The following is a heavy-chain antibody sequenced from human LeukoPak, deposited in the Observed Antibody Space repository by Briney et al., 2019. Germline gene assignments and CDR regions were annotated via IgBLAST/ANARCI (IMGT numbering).Heavy chain of an antibody. J-gene: IGHJ4*02. D-gene: IGHD3-10*01. V-gene: IGHV3-30*03. CDR1: GFTFGSYG. Sequence: PGGSLRLSCAASGFTFGSYGMHWVRQVPGKGLEWLAVVSYDEIDKQYADSVRGRFTVSRDNPKNTLYLQMNSLRREDTAVYHCARDNHSGSGSYYPMPGYWGQGTPVTVSS. CDR2: VSYDEIDK. CDR3: ARDNHSGSGSYYPMPGY.